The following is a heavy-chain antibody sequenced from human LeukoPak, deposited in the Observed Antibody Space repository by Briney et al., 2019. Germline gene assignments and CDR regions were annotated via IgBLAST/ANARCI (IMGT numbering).Heavy chain of an antibody. CDR1: GYIFTSYD. Sequence: ASVKVSCKASGYIFTSYDINWVRQTTGQGLEWMGWMNPNSGNTGYAQKFQGRVTITRNTSISTAYMELSSLRSEDTAVYYCARVPPRYCSSTSCYTADWDWLDPWGQGTLVTVSS. V-gene: IGHV1-8*03. CDR3: ARVPPRYCSSTSCYTADWDWLDP. J-gene: IGHJ5*02. D-gene: IGHD2-2*02. CDR2: MNPNSGNT.